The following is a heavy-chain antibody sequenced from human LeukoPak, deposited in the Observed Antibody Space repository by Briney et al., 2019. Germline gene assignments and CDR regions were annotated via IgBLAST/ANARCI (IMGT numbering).Heavy chain of an antibody. J-gene: IGHJ4*02. V-gene: IGHV1-69*13. D-gene: IGHD6-13*01. CDR1: GGTFSSYA. CDR3: ARANSSSWYDPSKTFDY. Sequence: SVKVSCKASGGTFSSYAISWVRQAPGQGLEWMGGIIPIFGTANYAQKFQGRVTITADESTSTAYMELSSLRSEDTAVYYCARANSSSWYDPSKTFDYWGQGTLVTVSS. CDR2: IIPIFGTA.